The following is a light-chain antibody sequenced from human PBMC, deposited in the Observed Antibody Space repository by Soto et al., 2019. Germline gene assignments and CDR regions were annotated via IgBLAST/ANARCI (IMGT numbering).Light chain of an antibody. J-gene: IGKJ5*01. CDR1: QSVSSSY. V-gene: IGKV3-20*01. CDR2: GAS. Sequence: EIVLTQSPGTLSLSPVERATLSCMASQSVSSSYLAWYQQKPGQAPRLLIYGASSRATGIPARFSGSGSGTDFTLTISRLEPEDFAVYYCQQYGRSPPITCGQGTRLEIK. CDR3: QQYGRSPPIT.